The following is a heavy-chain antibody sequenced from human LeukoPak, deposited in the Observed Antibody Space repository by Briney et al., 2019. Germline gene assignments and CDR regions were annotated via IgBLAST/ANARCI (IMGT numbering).Heavy chain of an antibody. D-gene: IGHD3-10*01. CDR1: GFTFSSYW. V-gene: IGHV3-7*01. J-gene: IGHJ5*02. Sequence: GGSLRLSCAASGFTFSSYWMNWVRQAPGKGLEWVANIKQDGSVKNYVDSVKGRFTISRDNAKNSLFLQMNSLRAEDTAVYYCARDPSGSPVFDPWGQGTLVTISS. CDR2: IKQDGSVK. CDR3: ARDPSGSPVFDP.